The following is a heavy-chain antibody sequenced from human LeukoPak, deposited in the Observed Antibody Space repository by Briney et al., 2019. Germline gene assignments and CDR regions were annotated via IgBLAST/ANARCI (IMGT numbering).Heavy chain of an antibody. CDR3: ATGGAYEFRDDY. CDR1: GGSFTSYG. V-gene: IGHV1-69*13. CDR2: IIPIYGRA. D-gene: IGHD3-3*01. J-gene: IGHJ4*02. Sequence: VASVKVSCKASGGSFTSYGISWVRQAPGQGLEWMGKIIPIYGRANYGQKFQGRVTITADESTITSYMELSSLTAEDMAVYYCATGGAYEFRDDYWGQGTLVTVSS.